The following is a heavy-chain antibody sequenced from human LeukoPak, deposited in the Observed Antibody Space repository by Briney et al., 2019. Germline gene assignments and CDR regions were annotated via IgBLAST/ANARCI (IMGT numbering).Heavy chain of an antibody. Sequence: GGSLRLSCAASGFNFSSYGMHWVRQAPGKGLEWVAVIWYDGSNKHYADSVKGRFTISRDNSKNTLYLQMNSLRAEDTAVYYCARDEGDGYYDYWGQGTLVTASS. CDR2: IWYDGSNK. CDR1: GFNFSSYG. V-gene: IGHV3-33*01. D-gene: IGHD5-24*01. J-gene: IGHJ4*02. CDR3: ARDEGDGYYDY.